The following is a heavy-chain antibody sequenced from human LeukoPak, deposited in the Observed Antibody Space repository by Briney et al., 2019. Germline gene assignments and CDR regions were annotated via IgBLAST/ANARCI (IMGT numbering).Heavy chain of an antibody. J-gene: IGHJ5*02. V-gene: IGHV1-2*02. CDR3: ARGGWSLGYCSSSSCLDWFDP. CDR1: RYTFTDYY. CDR2: INPNKCGT. Sequence: ASVRVSCKASRYTFTDYYMHWVRQAPGQGLEWMGWINPNKCGTNYAQKFQGRVTMTRDTSISTAYMELSRLRSDDTAVYYCARGGWSLGYCSSSSCLDWFDPWGQGTLVTVSS. D-gene: IGHD2-2*01.